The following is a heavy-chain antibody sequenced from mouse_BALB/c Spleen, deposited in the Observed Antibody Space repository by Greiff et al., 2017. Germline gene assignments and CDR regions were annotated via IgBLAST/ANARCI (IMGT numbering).Heavy chain of an antibody. CDR3: TIYDYDRGFAY. V-gene: IGHV1S22*01. D-gene: IGHD2-4*01. CDR2: IYPGSGST. CDR1: GYTFTSYW. Sequence: LQQPGSELVRPGASVKLSCKASGYTFTSYWMHWVKQRHGQGLEWIGNIYPGSGSTNYDEKFKSKGTLTVDTSSSTAYMHLSSLTSEDSAVYYCTIYDYDRGFAYWGQGTLVTVSA. J-gene: IGHJ3*01.